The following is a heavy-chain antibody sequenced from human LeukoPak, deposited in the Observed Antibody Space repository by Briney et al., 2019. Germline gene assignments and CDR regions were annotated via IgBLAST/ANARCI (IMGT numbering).Heavy chain of an antibody. CDR2: ISGSGGST. D-gene: IGHD4-17*01. CDR3: ARDRDDYGDPDALDM. J-gene: IGHJ3*02. Sequence: GGSLRLSCAASGFTFGSYAMNWVRQAPGKGLEWVSSISGSGGSTYYADSVKGRFTISRDNSKNTLYMQMNSLRADDTAVYYCARDRDDYGDPDALDMWGQGTMVTVSS. V-gene: IGHV3-23*01. CDR1: GFTFGSYA.